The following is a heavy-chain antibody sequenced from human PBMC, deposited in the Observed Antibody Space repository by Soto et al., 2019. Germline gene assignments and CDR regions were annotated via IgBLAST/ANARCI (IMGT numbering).Heavy chain of an antibody. CDR1: GFTLSSYW. V-gene: IGHV3-7*05. CDR3: ARDVAPGSSSLYLDAFDI. Sequence: EVQLEESGGDLVQPGGSLRLSCAASGFTLSSYWMTWVRHATGKGLEWVDNINRDGSKKSYLDSVRGRFTISRDNVGNSLDLQMDSLRAYDTALYYCARDVAPGSSSLYLDAFDIWGQGTMVTVSS. CDR2: INRDGSKK. D-gene: IGHD6-13*01. J-gene: IGHJ3*02.